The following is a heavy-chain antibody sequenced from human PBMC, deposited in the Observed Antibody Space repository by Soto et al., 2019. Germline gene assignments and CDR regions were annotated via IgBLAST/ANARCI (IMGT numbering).Heavy chain of an antibody. CDR1: GGSISSGDSY. D-gene: IGHD5-18*01. CDR3: ASTSFGYSYGYRY. V-gene: IGHV4-30-4*01. J-gene: IGHJ4*02. CDR2: IYYSGST. Sequence: QVQLQESGPGLVKPSQTLSLTCTVSGGSISSGDSYWSWIRQPPGKGLGWIGYIYYSGSTYYNPSHKGRVTRSVDTAKNPFSLKPSSGTAADTAVYYWASTSFGYSYGYRYWGQGTLVTVSS.